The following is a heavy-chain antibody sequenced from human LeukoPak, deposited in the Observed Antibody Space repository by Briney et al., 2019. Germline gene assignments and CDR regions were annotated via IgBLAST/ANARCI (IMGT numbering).Heavy chain of an antibody. Sequence: GGSLRLSCAASGFTFSSYGMHWVRQAPGKGLEWVSAISGSGGSTYYADSVKGRFTISRDNSKNTLYLQMNSLRAEDTAVYYCAKDLRAVAGAGTFGYWGQGTLVTVSS. V-gene: IGHV3-23*01. D-gene: IGHD6-19*01. CDR1: GFTFSSYG. J-gene: IGHJ4*02. CDR3: AKDLRAVAGAGTFGY. CDR2: ISGSGGST.